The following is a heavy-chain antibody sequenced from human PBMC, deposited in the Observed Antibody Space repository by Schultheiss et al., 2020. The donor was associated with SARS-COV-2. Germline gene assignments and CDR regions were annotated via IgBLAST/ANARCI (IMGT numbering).Heavy chain of an antibody. D-gene: IGHD6-19*01. V-gene: IGHV4-39*07. Sequence: SQTLSLTCTVSGGSISSSSYYWGWIRQPPGKGLEWIGSIYYSGSTYYNPSLKSRVTISVDTSKNQFSLKLSSVTAADTAVYHCATAPAFLVYSSGWYVTDVWGKGTTVTVSS. CDR3: ATAPAFLVYSSGWYVTDV. J-gene: IGHJ6*04. CDR1: GGSISSSSYY. CDR2: IYYSGST.